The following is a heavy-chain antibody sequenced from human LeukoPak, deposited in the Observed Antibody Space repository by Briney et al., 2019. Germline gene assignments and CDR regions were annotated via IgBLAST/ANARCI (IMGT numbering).Heavy chain of an antibody. D-gene: IGHD3-9*01. CDR2: INPNYCDR. CDR3: ARSPHILTGENFDY. Sequence: ASVKLSCKASGYTFTGYYMHWVRQAPGQRVEWVVWINPNYCDRNYAQKFQDRVSMTRDTSISTAYMHLSRLRSGDTAVYYCARSPHILTGENFDYWGQGTLLTVSS. CDR1: GYTFTGYY. J-gene: IGHJ4*02. V-gene: IGHV1-2*02.